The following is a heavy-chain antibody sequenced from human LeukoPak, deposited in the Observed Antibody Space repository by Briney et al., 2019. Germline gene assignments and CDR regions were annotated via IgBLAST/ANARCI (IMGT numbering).Heavy chain of an antibody. Sequence: SETLSLTCAVYGGSFSGYYWSWIRQPPGKGLEWIGEINHSGSTNYNPSLKSRVTISVDTSKNQFYLKLSSVTAADTAVYYCARGGNSNWAPGDYWGQGTLVTVSS. J-gene: IGHJ4*02. CDR2: INHSGST. CDR3: ARGGNSNWAPGDY. V-gene: IGHV4-34*01. CDR1: GGSFSGYY. D-gene: IGHD7-27*01.